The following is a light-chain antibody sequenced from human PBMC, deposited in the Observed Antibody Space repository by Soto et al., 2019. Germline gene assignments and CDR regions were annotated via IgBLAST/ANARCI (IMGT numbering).Light chain of an antibody. CDR1: QSVTTN. CDR3: QQYNNWPPYT. V-gene: IGKV3-15*01. J-gene: IGKJ2*01. CDR2: GAS. Sequence: EIVMTQSPATLSVSPGERATLSCRASQSVTTNLAWYQQTPGQAPRLLIYGASTRATGIPARFSGSGSGTEFTLTISSLQAEDFAVYYGQQYNNWPPYTFGQGTKLEIK.